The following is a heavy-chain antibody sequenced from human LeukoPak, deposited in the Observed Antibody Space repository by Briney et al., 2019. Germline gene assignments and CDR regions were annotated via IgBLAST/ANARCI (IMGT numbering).Heavy chain of an antibody. CDR2: ISTYNGAT. Sequence: ASVKVSCKASGYIFNNYGIGWVRQAPGQGLEWMGWISTYNGATNYAQKFQGRVTMTTDTSTTIAYMELRSLRSDDTAVYYCARHRPPYDYWGQGTLVTVSS. J-gene: IGHJ4*02. V-gene: IGHV1-18*01. CDR1: GYIFNNYG. CDR3: ARHRPPYDY.